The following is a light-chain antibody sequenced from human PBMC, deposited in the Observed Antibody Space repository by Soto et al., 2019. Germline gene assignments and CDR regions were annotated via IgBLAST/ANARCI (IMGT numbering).Light chain of an antibody. CDR1: QSVSSSY. Sequence: EIVLTQSPGTLSLSPGERATLSCRASQSVSSSYLAWYQQKPGQAPRLLIYGTSSRATAIPDRFSGSGSGTDFTLTISRLEPEDFAVYYCHQYGSSSWTFGHGTKVDI. CDR3: HQYGSSSWT. CDR2: GTS. V-gene: IGKV3-20*01. J-gene: IGKJ1*01.